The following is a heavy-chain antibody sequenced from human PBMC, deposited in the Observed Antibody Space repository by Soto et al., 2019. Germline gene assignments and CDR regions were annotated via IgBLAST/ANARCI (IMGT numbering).Heavy chain of an antibody. J-gene: IGHJ4*02. V-gene: IGHV1-69*13. D-gene: IGHD4-4*01. CDR1: GGTFSGYA. CDR3: ARSPSKPYSGNSWRYFDY. Sequence: ASLKGSCKASGGTFSGYAISCVRQAPGQGLEWMGGIIPIFGTANYAQKFQGRVTITADESTSTAYMELSSLRSEDTAVYYCARSPSKPYSGNSWRYFDYWGQGTLVTVSS. CDR2: IIPIFGTA.